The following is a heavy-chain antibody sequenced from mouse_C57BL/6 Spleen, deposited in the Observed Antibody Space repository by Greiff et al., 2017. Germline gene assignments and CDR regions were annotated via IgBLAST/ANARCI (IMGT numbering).Heavy chain of an antibody. J-gene: IGHJ1*03. CDR3: VRYLGRGYFDV. CDR1: GFTFTDYY. Sequence: EVHLVESGGGLVQPGGSLSLSCAASGFTFTDYYMSWVRQPPGKALEWLGFIRNKANGYTTEYSASVKGRFTISRDNSQSILYLQMNALRAEDSATYYCVRYLGRGYFDVWGTGTTVTVSS. CDR2: IRNKANGYTT. V-gene: IGHV7-3*01. D-gene: IGHD4-1*01.